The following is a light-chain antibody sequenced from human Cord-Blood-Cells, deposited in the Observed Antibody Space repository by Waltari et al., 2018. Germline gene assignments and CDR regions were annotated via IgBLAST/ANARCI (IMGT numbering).Light chain of an antibody. Sequence: DIQMTQSPCSLSASVGERVTITCQASQEISNYLNWHQQKPGKAPKLLIYDASNLETGVPSMFSGSGSGTDFTFTISSLQPEDIATYYCQQYDNLPFTFGPGTKVDIK. J-gene: IGKJ3*01. CDR2: DAS. CDR1: QEISNY. V-gene: IGKV1-33*01. CDR3: QQYDNLPFT.